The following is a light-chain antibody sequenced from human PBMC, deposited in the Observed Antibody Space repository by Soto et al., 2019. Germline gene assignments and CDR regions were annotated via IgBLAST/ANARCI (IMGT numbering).Light chain of an antibody. CDR2: KTS. V-gene: IGKV1-5*03. CDR3: QQYNNSPLT. J-gene: IGKJ4*01. Sequence: DIQMTQSPSTLSASVGDRVTITCRASQSISTWLAWYQQKPGKAPKLLIYKTSSLESGVPSRFSGSGSGTQFTLTISSLQPDDFATYYCQQYNNSPLTFGGGTKVESK. CDR1: QSISTW.